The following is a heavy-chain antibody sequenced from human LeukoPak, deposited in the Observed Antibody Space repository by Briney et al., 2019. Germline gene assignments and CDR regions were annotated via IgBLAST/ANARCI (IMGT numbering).Heavy chain of an antibody. Sequence: ASVKVSCKASGYTFTSYYMHWVRQAPGQGLEWMGIINPSGGSTSYAQKFQGRVTMTRDMSTSTVYMELSSLRSEDTAVYYCARGRYYDSSGYYIWLNAFDIWGQGTMVTVSS. V-gene: IGHV1-46*01. CDR1: GYTFTSYY. CDR3: ARGRYYDSSGYYIWLNAFDI. D-gene: IGHD3-22*01. CDR2: INPSGGST. J-gene: IGHJ3*02.